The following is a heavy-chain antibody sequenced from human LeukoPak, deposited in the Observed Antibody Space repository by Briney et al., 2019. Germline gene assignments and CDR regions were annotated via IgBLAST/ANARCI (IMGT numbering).Heavy chain of an antibody. V-gene: IGHV4-59*01. CDR3: ARVNSPFYYGSGSIPGFFDS. CDR1: GDSISSFY. D-gene: IGHD3-10*01. Sequence: SETLSLTCTVSGDSISSFYWSCMREPPGKGLEGMGYIYNSGSPNYNLSLKSRVTMSVDTTKYQFSLNLSSVTAADTAVYYCARVNSPFYYGSGSIPGFFDSWGQGTLVTVSS. CDR2: IYNSGSP. J-gene: IGHJ4*02.